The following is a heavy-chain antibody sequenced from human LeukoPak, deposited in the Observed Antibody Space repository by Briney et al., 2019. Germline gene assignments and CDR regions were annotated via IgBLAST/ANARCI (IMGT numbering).Heavy chain of an antibody. D-gene: IGHD3-16*02. CDR3: ARDIELST. J-gene: IGHJ3*01. V-gene: IGHV3-23*01. Sequence: PGGSLRLSCVASGLTFRDSAMSWVRQAPGKGLEWVSLISFSGDNTYYTVSVKGRFTISRDNSKDTLYLQMNSLRAEDTAIYYCARDIELSTWGLGTMVTVSS. CDR2: ISFSGDNT. CDR1: GLTFRDSA.